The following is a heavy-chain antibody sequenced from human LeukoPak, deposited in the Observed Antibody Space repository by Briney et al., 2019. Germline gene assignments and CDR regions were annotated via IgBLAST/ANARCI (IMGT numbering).Heavy chain of an antibody. D-gene: IGHD3-10*01. CDR3: AGTMVRGVIIRFRTNWFDP. J-gene: IGHJ5*02. CDR2: INHSGST. Sequence: SETLSLTCAVYGGSFSGYYWSWIRQPPGKGLEWIGEINHSGSTNYNPSLKSRVTISVDTSKNQFSLKLSSVTAADTAVYYCAGTMVRGVIIRFRTNWFDPWGQEPWSPSPQ. CDR1: GGSFSGYY. V-gene: IGHV4-34*01.